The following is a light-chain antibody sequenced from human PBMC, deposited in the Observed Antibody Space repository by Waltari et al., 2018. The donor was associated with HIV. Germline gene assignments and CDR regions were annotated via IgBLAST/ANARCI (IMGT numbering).Light chain of an antibody. V-gene: IGKV1-17*01. Sequence: DIQMTQSPSSLSASVGDTVTITCRASKVIRDDLAWYQLKPGKAPKRLIYAASSLQSGVPSRFSGSRSGTEFTLTINSLQPEDFASYYCLQHNSYPWTFGQGTKVEIK. J-gene: IGKJ1*01. CDR1: KVIRDD. CDR3: LQHNSYPWT. CDR2: AAS.